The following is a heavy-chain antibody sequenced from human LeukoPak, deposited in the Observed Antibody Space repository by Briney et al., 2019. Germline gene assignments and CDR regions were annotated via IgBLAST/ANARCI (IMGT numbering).Heavy chain of an antibody. V-gene: IGHV4-4*02. CDR3: ARSGIEATNSYYFDY. CDR2: IYHSGST. J-gene: IGHJ4*02. Sequence: PSETLSLTCAVSGGSISSSNWWSWVRQPPGKGLEWIGEIYHSGSTNYNPFLKSRVTISVDKSKNQFSLKLSSVTAADTAVYYCARSGIEATNSYYFDYWGQGTLVTVSS. D-gene: IGHD2-21*01. CDR1: GGSISSSNW.